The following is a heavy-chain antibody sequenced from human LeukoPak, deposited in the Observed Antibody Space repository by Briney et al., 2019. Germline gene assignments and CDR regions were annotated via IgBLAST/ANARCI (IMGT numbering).Heavy chain of an antibody. D-gene: IGHD6-19*01. V-gene: IGHV4-59*01. CDR1: GGPISYYY. Sequence: SETLSLTCTVSGGPISYYYWSWIRQPPGKGLEWIGYIYYSGSTNYNPSLKSRVTISVDTSKNQFSLKLSSVTAADTAVYYCARGDPQLAYSSGWYDWYFDLWGRGTLVTVSS. J-gene: IGHJ2*01. CDR3: ARGDPQLAYSSGWYDWYFDL. CDR2: IYYSGST.